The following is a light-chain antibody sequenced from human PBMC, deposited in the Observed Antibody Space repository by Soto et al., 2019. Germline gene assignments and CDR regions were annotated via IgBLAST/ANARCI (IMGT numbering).Light chain of an antibody. CDR3: QQYNSSPLT. CDR1: QSISSW. J-gene: IGKJ4*01. CDR2: EAS. Sequence: DIQMTPSPSTLSAFVGDRVTITCRANQSISSWLAWYQQKPGKAPNLLIYEASSLQSGVPSRFSGSGSGAEFTLTISSLQPDDFATYYCQQYNSSPLTFGGGTKVEIK. V-gene: IGKV1-5*01.